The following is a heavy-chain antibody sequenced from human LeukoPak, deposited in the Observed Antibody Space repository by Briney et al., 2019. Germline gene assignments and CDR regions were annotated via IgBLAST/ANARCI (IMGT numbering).Heavy chain of an antibody. J-gene: IGHJ6*03. CDR3: AKGHVDTASDYYYYYYMDV. CDR1: GFTFSSYG. Sequence: PGGSLRLSCAASGFTFSSYGMHWVRQAPGKGLEWVAFIRYDGSNKYYADSVKGRFTISRDNSKNTLCLQMNSLRAEDTAVYYCAKGHVDTASDYYYYYYMDVWGKGTTATVSS. CDR2: IRYDGSNK. D-gene: IGHD5-18*01. V-gene: IGHV3-30*02.